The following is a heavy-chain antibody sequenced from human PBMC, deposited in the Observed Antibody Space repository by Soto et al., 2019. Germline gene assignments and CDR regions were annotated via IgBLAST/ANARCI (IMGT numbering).Heavy chain of an antibody. Sequence: PSETLSLTGTDGGGSIISRSFHCGRIRHHPTDGVEWIGSIYYSGSTSYKPSFKSRVTISVDTSRNQFSLKLSSVTAADTAVYYCARRKKLWTNGSGYYYYGMDVWGQGTTGT. J-gene: IGHJ6*02. V-gene: IGHV4-39*01. CDR2: IYYSGST. D-gene: IGHD5-18*01. CDR1: GGSIISRSFH. CDR3: ARRKKLWTNGSGYYYYGMDV.